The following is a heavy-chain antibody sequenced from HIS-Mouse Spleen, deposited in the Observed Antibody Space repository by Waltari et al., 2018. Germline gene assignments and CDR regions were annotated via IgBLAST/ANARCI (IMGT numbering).Heavy chain of an antibody. D-gene: IGHD3-3*01. CDR2: IDTSGST. CDR3: ARDFHDFWSGYYGGDKKHDAFDI. V-gene: IGHV4-4*07. CDR1: GGSISSYY. J-gene: IGHJ3*02. Sequence: QVQLQESGPGLVKPSETLSLTCTVSGGSISSYYWRWIRQPAGKGLAWIGLIDTSGSTNYNPSLKSRVTMSVDTSKNQFSLKLSSVTAADTAVYYCARDFHDFWSGYYGGDKKHDAFDIWGQGTMVTVSS.